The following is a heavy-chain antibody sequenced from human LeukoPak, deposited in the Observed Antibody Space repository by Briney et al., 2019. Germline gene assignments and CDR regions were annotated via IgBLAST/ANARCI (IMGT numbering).Heavy chain of an antibody. CDR2: ISNSGGTI. CDR1: GFTFSDYF. D-gene: IGHD6-13*01. Sequence: GGSLRLSYAASGFTFSDYFMTWSRQAPGKGLEWVSYISNSGGTIYYSDSVKGRFTISRDNAKNLLYLEMDSLRAGDTAVYYCARMRSSWYFDHWGQGSLVTVSS. J-gene: IGHJ4*02. V-gene: IGHV3-11*01. CDR3: ARMRSSWYFDH.